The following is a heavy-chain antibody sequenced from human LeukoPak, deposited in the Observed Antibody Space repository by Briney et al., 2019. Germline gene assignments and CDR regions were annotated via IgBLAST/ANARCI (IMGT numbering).Heavy chain of an antibody. CDR3: ARVGRRIVVPAAHYYYYYMDV. D-gene: IGHD2-2*01. CDR2: VYHSGTT. Sequence: SETLSLTXTVSGASISSHYWSWIRQTPGKGLEWLGYVYHSGTTNYNPSLKSRVTISVDTSKNQFSLKLSSVTAADTAVYYCARVGRRIVVPAAHYYYYYMDVWGKGTTVTVSS. J-gene: IGHJ6*03. CDR1: GASISSHY. V-gene: IGHV4-59*11.